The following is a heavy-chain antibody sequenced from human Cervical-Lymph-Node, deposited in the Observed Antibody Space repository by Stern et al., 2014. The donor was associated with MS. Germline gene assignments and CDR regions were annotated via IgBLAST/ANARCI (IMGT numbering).Heavy chain of an antibody. D-gene: IGHD2-2*01. CDR3: ARDSSSSWPLYGMDV. Sequence: QVQLVQSGAEVKKPGASVTVSCKASGYTFTSYGVNWVRQAPGQGLEWMGWISGYNGNTDYAQKVQGRVTVTTDTSTTTLYMELRSLRSDDTAFYYCARDSSSSWPLYGMDVWGQGTTVTVSS. J-gene: IGHJ6*02. CDR2: ISGYNGNT. CDR1: GYTFTSYG. V-gene: IGHV1-18*01.